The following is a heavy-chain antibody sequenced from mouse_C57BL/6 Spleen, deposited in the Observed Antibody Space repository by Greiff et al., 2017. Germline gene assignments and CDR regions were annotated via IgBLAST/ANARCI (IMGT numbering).Heavy chain of an antibody. CDR3: ARLSSSGYGYYAMDY. J-gene: IGHJ4*01. CDR1: GYTFTSYG. Sequence: VKLMESGAELARPGASVKLSCKASGYTFTSYGISWVKQRTGQGLEWIGEIYPRSGNTYYNEKFKGKATLTADKSSSTAYMELRSLTSEDSAVYFCARLSSSGYGYYAMDYWGQGTSGTVSS. D-gene: IGHD3-2*02. CDR2: IYPRSGNT. V-gene: IGHV1-81*01.